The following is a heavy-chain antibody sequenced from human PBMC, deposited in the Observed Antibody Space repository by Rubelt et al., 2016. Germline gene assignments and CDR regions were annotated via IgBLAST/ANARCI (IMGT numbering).Heavy chain of an antibody. D-gene: IGHD5-24*01. CDR3: ASLMATTRQYFDQ. V-gene: IGHV3-33*05. CDR2: ISYDGSDK. Sequence: PGKGLEWVAVISYDGSDKYYADSVKGRFTISRDNSKNTLYLQMHSLRAEDTAVYYCASLMATTRQYFDQWGQGTLDTVSS. J-gene: IGHJ4*02.